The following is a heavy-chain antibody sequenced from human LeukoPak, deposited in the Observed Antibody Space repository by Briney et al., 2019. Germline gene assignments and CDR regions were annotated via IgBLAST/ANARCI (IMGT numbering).Heavy chain of an antibody. CDR3: ARLFHPALSGNYPFDY. D-gene: IGHD1-26*01. CDR2: IYYSGST. Sequence: SETLSLTCTVSGGSINSYYWSWIRQPPGKGLEWIAYIYYSGSTSYNPSLKSRVTIPVDTSKNQFSLKLNSVTAADTAMYYCARLFHPALSGNYPFDYWGQGTLVTVSS. V-gene: IGHV4-59*01. CDR1: GGSINSYY. J-gene: IGHJ4*02.